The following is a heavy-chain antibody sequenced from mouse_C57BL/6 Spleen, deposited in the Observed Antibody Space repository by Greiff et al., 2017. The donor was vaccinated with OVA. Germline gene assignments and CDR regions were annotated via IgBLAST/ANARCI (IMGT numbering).Heavy chain of an antibody. J-gene: IGHJ1*03. CDR3: ARQTTARYFDV. CDR2: IYPGGGYT. D-gene: IGHD1-2*01. CDR1: GYTFTNYW. Sequence: QVQLQQSGAELVRPGTSVKMSCKASGYTFTNYWIGWAKQRPGHGLEWIGDIYPGGGYTNYNEKFKGKATLTADKSSSTAYMQFSSLTSEDSAIYYCARQTTARYFDVWGTGTTVTVSS. V-gene: IGHV1-63*01.